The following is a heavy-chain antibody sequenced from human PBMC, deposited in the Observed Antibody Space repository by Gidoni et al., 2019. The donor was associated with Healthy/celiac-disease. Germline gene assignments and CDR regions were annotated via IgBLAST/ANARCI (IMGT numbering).Heavy chain of an antibody. CDR3: ARANLRGVIFVAGWFDP. Sequence: EVQLVESGGGVVRPGGSLRLSCAASGFTFDDYGMRWVRQAPGKGLEWVSGINWNGGSTGYADSVKGRFTISRDNAKNSLYLQMNSLRAEDTALYYCARANLRGVIFVAGWFDPWGQGTLVTVSS. CDR2: INWNGGST. J-gene: IGHJ5*02. CDR1: GFTFDDYG. V-gene: IGHV3-20*04. D-gene: IGHD3-10*01.